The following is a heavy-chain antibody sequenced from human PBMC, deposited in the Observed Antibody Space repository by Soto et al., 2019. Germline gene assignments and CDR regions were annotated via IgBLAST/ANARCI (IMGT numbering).Heavy chain of an antibody. CDR2: IYFSGSI. V-gene: IGHV4-39*01. Sequence: SETLSLSCTVSGGSISSRGYYWAWIRQPPGKGLEWIGSIYFSGSIYDSPSLKSRITISVETAKNQFSLKLNSVTAAETAVYYCERHEWYTQPYGLHVWGPGTSFT. D-gene: IGHD3-3*01. CDR3: ERHEWYTQPYGLHV. J-gene: IGHJ6*02. CDR1: GGSISSRGYY.